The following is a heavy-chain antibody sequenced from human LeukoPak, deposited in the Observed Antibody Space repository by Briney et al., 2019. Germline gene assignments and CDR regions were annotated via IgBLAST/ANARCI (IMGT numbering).Heavy chain of an antibody. D-gene: IGHD1-26*01. CDR3: AKAISGSYSFDY. CDR1: GFTFSNYW. V-gene: IGHV3-7*01. CDR2: IKQDGSET. J-gene: IGHJ4*02. Sequence: GGSLRLSCAASGFTFSNYWMNWVRQAPGKGLECLANIKQDGSETYYADSVKGRFTISRDNSKNTLYLQMNSLRAEDTAVYYCAKAISGSYSFDYWGQGTLVTVSS.